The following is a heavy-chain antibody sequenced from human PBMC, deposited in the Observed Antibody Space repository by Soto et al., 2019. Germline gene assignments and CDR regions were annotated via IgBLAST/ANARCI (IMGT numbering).Heavy chain of an antibody. CDR3: ARDMQCEPTKGAYYYYGMDV. V-gene: IGHV1-69*01. Sequence: QVQLVQSGAEVKKPGSSVKVSCKASGGTFSSYAISWVRQAPGQGLEWMGGIIPIFGTANYAQKFQGRVTITADESTSTAYMELSSLRSEDTAVYYCARDMQCEPTKGAYYYYGMDVWGQGTTVTVSS. D-gene: IGHD6-19*01. CDR1: GGTFSSYA. CDR2: IIPIFGTA. J-gene: IGHJ6*02.